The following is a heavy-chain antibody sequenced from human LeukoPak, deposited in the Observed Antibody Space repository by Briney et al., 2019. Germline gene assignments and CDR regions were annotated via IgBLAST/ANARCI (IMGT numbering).Heavy chain of an antibody. Sequence: GGSLRLSCAASGFTFSTSWMHWLRQIPGKGLVWVSRTNGDGSSSAYADSVKGRFTISRDNAKNTLYLQMNSLRAEDTAVYYCAWEYCSAGVCSRSFDYWGQGTLVTVSS. CDR3: AWEYCSAGVCSRSFDY. V-gene: IGHV3-74*01. CDR1: GFTFSTSW. CDR2: TNGDGSSS. D-gene: IGHD2-15*01. J-gene: IGHJ4*02.